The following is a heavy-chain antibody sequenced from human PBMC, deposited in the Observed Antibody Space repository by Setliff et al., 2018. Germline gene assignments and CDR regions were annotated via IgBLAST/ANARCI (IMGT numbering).Heavy chain of an antibody. CDR3: ARVSGSYDVSDS. Sequence: GGSLRLSCAASGFTFSSYEMNWVRQAPGKGLEWVSYISSSGSTIYYADSVKGRFTISRDNVKNSLYLQMNSLRAEDTAVYYCARVSGSYDVSDSWGQGVLVTVSS. D-gene: IGHD3-3*01. CDR1: GFTFSSYE. V-gene: IGHV3-48*03. CDR2: ISSSGSTI. J-gene: IGHJ4*02.